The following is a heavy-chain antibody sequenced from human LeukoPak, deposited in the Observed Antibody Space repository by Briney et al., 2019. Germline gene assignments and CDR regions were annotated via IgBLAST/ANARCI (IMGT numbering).Heavy chain of an antibody. D-gene: IGHD4-17*01. CDR3: ASISGAARIDC. J-gene: IGHJ4*02. CDR2: IYYSGST. CDR1: GGSFSGYY. Sequence: SETLSLTCAVYGGSFSGYYWSWIRQPPGKGLEWIGYIYYSGSTNYNPSLKSRVTISVDTSKNQFSLKLSSVTAADTAVYYCASISGAARIDCWGQGTLVTVSS. V-gene: IGHV4-59*01.